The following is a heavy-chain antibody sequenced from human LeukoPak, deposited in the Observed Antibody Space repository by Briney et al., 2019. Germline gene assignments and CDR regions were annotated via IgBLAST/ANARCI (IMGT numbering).Heavy chain of an antibody. V-gene: IGHV5-51*01. CDR1: GYSFTSYW. D-gene: IGHD5-24*01. CDR2: IYPGASEI. CDR3: ARASRDGYNQNFDF. Sequence: GESLKISCKGSGYSFTSYWIAWVRQMPGKGLEWMGIIYPGASEIRYSPSFQGQVTISADTSISTAYLQWSSLKTSDTAMYYCARASRDGYNQNFDFWGQGTLVTVSS. J-gene: IGHJ4*02.